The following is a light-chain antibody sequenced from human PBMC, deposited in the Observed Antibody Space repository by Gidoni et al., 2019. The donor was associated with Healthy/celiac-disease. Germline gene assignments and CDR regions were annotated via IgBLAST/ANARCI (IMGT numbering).Light chain of an antibody. Sequence: DILLPQSPATLSVSPGERATLSCRASQSVSSNLAWYQQKPGQAPRLLIYGASTRATGIPARFSGSGSGTEFTLTISSLQSEDFAVYYCQQYNNWPRTFGQGTKVEIK. CDR1: QSVSSN. J-gene: IGKJ1*01. V-gene: IGKV3-15*01. CDR3: QQYNNWPRT. CDR2: GAS.